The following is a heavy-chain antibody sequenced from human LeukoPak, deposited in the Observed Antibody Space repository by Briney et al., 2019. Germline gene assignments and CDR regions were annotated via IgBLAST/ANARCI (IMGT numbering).Heavy chain of an antibody. V-gene: IGHV1-69*04. CDR3: ARGYYGISTGEGGSFDH. CDR2: MMPMLGIA. D-gene: IGHD3-9*01. J-gene: IGHJ4*02. Sequence: SVKVSCKASGGTFSSYAISWVRQAPGQGLEWMGRMMPMLGIANYAQRFQGRVTFMADTSTSTVYMELSSLTSEDTAVYYCARGYYGISTGEGGSFDHWGQGTLVTVSS. CDR1: GGTFSSYA.